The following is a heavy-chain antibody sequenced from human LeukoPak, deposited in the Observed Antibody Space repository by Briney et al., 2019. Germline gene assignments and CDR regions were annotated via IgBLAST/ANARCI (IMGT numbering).Heavy chain of an antibody. D-gene: IGHD6-19*01. Sequence: SETLSLTCTVSGGSISSYYWSWIRQPPGKGLEWIGYIYYSGSTNYNPSLKSRVTISVDTSKNQFSLKLSSVTAADTAVYYCASSIAVAGSLDYWGQGTLVTVSS. CDR1: GGSISSYY. J-gene: IGHJ4*02. V-gene: IGHV4-59*08. CDR3: ASSIAVAGSLDY. CDR2: IYYSGST.